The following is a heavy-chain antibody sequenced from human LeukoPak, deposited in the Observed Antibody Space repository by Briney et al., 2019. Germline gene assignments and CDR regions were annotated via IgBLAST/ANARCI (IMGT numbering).Heavy chain of an antibody. J-gene: IGHJ4*02. CDR3: ARDDCGDTCYPGGY. Sequence: EASVKVSCKASGYIFTKYVVHWVRQAPGQRPEWMGWIKAGNGDTKYSQNFQDRHTITRDTSASTVYMELSSLTSEDTALYYCARDDCGDTCYPGGYWGQGTLVAVSS. V-gene: IGHV1-3*01. CDR1: GYIFTKYV. D-gene: IGHD2-21*01. CDR2: IKAGNGDT.